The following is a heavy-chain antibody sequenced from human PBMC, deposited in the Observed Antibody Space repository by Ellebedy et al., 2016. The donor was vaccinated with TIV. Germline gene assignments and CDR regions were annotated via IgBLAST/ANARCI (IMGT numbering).Heavy chain of an antibody. CDR1: GFTFSSTW. CDR3: ASGWGTYDY. CDR2: IKREVDGGTT. J-gene: IGHJ4*02. V-gene: IGHV3-15*01. Sequence: GESLKISCVVSGFTFSSTWMSWVRQAPGKGLEWVGRIKREVDGGTTDYAAPVKDRFTISRDDSKSTVYLQMNSLKTEDTAVYYCASGWGTYDYWGQGTLVTVSS. D-gene: IGHD3-16*01.